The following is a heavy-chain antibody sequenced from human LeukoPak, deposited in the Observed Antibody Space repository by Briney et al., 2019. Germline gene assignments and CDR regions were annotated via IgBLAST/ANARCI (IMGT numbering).Heavy chain of an antibody. CDR2: IYYSGST. V-gene: IGHV4-59*01. CDR1: GGSISSYY. J-gene: IGHJ4*02. CDR3: ARITSSSSAVDY. Sequence: SETLSLTCTVSGGSISSYYWSWIRQPPGKGLEWIGYIYYSGSTNYNPSLKSRVTISVDTSKNQFSLKLSSVTAADTAVYYCARITSSSSAVDYWGQETLVTVSS. D-gene: IGHD6-6*01.